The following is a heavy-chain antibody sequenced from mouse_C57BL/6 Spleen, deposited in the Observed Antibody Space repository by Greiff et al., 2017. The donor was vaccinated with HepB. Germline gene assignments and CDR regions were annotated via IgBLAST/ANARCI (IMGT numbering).Heavy chain of an antibody. CDR2: ISSGGDYI. CDR3: TRGVTTPFAY. J-gene: IGHJ3*01. Sequence: EVMLVESGEGLVKPGGSLKLSCAASGFTFSSYAMSWVRQTPEKRLEWVAYISSGGDYIYYADTVKGRFTISRDNARNTLYLQMSSLKSEDTAMYYCTRGVTTPFAYWGQGTLVTVSA. CDR1: GFTFSSYA. D-gene: IGHD2-2*01. V-gene: IGHV5-9-1*02.